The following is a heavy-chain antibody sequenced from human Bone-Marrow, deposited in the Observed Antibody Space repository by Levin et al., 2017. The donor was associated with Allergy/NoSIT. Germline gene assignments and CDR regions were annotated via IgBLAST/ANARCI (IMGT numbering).Heavy chain of an antibody. CDR3: AQDRSMYCTSSLCRFYGLDV. V-gene: IGHV3-23*01. Sequence: GGSLRLSCAASGFTFSTYTMNWVRQAPGKGLEWLSAMSGSGTFSYYADSVKGRFTISRDNSKNTLYLQMNSLRAEDTAVYYCAQDRSMYCTSSLCRFYGLDVWGQGTTVTVSS. J-gene: IGHJ6*02. D-gene: IGHD2-2*01. CDR2: MSGSGTFS. CDR1: GFTFSTYT.